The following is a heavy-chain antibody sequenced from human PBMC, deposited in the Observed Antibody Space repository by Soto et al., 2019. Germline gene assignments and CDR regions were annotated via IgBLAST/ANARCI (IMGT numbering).Heavy chain of an antibody. J-gene: IGHJ4*02. D-gene: IGHD3-3*01. CDR3: ARDRDFWSGYRKNVFDY. CDR2: ISYDGSNK. Sequence: PGGSLRLSCAASGFTFSSYAMHWVLQAPGKGLEWVAVISYDGSNKYYADSVKGRFTISRDNSKNTLYLQMNSLRAEDTAVYYCARDRDFWSGYRKNVFDYWGQGTLVTVSS. V-gene: IGHV3-30-3*01. CDR1: GFTFSSYA.